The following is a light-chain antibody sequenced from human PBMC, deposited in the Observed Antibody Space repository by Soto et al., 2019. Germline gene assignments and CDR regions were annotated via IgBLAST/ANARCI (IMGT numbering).Light chain of an antibody. CDR2: GAS. J-gene: IGKJ1*01. V-gene: IGKV3-20*01. Sequence: LNMNPCAQPLFREERTSLSSRASQSVSSSYLAWYQQKPGQAPRLLIYGASSRATGIPDRFSGSGSGTDLTFTCSIRIPDDLALYYLHPYGSSPWTFGQGTKVDIK. CDR1: QSVSSSY. CDR3: HPYGSSPWT.